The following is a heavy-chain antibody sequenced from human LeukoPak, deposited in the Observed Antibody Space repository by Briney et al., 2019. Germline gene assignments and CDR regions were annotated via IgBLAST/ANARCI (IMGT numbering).Heavy chain of an antibody. J-gene: IGHJ6*02. CDR3: AKAGGYYYYGMDV. Sequence: GGSLRLSCAASGFTFSSYSMNWVRQAPGKGLEWVSAISGSGGSTYYADSVKGRFTISRDNSKNTLYLQMNSLRAEDTAVYYCAKAGGYYYYGMDVWGQGTTVTVSS. D-gene: IGHD1-14*01. CDR2: ISGSGGST. V-gene: IGHV3-23*01. CDR1: GFTFSSYS.